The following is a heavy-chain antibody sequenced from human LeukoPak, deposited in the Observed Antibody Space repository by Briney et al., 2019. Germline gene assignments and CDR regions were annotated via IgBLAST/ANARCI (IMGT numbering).Heavy chain of an antibody. Sequence: SETLSLTCTVSGDSISNRNYYWDWIRQPPGKGLEWIGSIHYSGSSNYNPSLESRVTISVDTSKNQFSLKLSSVTAADTAVYYCARGLHYDILTGYSGMDVWGQGTTVTVSS. V-gene: IGHV4-39*01. CDR1: GDSISNRNYY. D-gene: IGHD3-9*01. CDR3: ARGLHYDILTGYSGMDV. CDR2: IHYSGSS. J-gene: IGHJ6*02.